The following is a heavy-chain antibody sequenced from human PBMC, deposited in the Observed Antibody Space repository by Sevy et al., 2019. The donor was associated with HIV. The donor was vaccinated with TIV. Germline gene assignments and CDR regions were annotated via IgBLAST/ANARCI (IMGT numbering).Heavy chain of an antibody. CDR3: AKSTYYYGSGSYYLTDY. V-gene: IGHV3-30*18. CDR1: GFTFSSYG. D-gene: IGHD3-10*01. Sequence: GGSLRLSCAASGFTFSSYGMHWVRQAPGKGLEWVAVISYDGSTKYYADSVKGRFTISRDNSKNTLYLQMNSLRAEDTAVYYCAKSTYYYGSGSYYLTDYWGQGTLVTVSS. CDR2: ISYDGSTK. J-gene: IGHJ4*02.